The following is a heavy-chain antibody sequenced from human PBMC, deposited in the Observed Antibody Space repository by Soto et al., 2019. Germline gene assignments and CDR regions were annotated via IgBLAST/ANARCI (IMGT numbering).Heavy chain of an antibody. CDR2: VSYDGSVR. J-gene: IGHJ5*02. Sequence: PGGSLRLSCAASGFSFSAYAMHWVRQAPGRGLEWVTLVSYDGSVRYYGDSVEGRFTISRDNSKNTLYLQMNSLRVEDTAMYYCAKTIPSAASYDLWGPGTLVTSPQ. D-gene: IGHD2-2*01. V-gene: IGHV3-30*18. CDR1: GFSFSAYA. CDR3: AKTIPSAASYDL.